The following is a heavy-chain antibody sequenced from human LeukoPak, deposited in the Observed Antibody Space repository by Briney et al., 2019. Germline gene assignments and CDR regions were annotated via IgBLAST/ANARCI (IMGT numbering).Heavy chain of an antibody. V-gene: IGHV3-48*03. CDR2: ISSSGSTI. CDR3: ARASYCSSTSCYTPSWYYYYYGMDV. D-gene: IGHD2-2*02. Sequence: GGSLRPSCAASGFTFSSYEMNWVRQAPGKGLEWVSYISSSGSTIYYADSVKGRFTISRDNAKNSLYLQMNSLRAEDTAVYYCARASYCSSTSCYTPSWYYYYYGMDVWGQGTTVTVSS. CDR1: GFTFSSYE. J-gene: IGHJ6*02.